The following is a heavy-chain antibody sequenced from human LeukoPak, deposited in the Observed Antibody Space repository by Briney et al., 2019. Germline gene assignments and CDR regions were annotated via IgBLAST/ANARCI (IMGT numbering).Heavy chain of an antibody. CDR3: ANRDDLPTVTAPAHRGY. D-gene: IGHD4-17*01. J-gene: IGHJ4*02. V-gene: IGHV3-53*01. CDR2: IYSGGRT. CDR1: GFTASSNY. Sequence: GGSLRLSCAASGFTASSNYMSWVRQAPGKGLEWVSVIYSGGRTYYADSVKGRFTISRDNSKNTLYLQMNSLRAEDTAVYYCANRDDLPTVTAPAHRGYWGQGTLVTVSS.